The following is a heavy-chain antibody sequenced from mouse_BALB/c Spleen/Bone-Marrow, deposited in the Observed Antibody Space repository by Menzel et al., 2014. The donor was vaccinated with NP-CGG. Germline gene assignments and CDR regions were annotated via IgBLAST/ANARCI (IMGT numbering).Heavy chain of an antibody. CDR3: VRSRLRDWYFDV. CDR1: GNTFTGYD. J-gene: IGHJ1*01. D-gene: IGHD1-2*01. CDR2: IFPGDSTT. Sequence: QVHVKQSGVELVKPGASVKLSCKASGNTFTGYDINWVRQRPEQGLEWIGWIFPGDSTTKYNEKFKGKATLSTDKSSSTVHMQLSRLTSEDSAVYFCVRSRLRDWYFDVWGAGTTVTISS. V-gene: IGHV1S56*01.